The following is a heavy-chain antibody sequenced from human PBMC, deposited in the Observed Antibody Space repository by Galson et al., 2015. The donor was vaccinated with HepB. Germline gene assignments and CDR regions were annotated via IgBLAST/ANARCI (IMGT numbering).Heavy chain of an antibody. Sequence: ETLSLTCTVSGASISSSLYYWVWVRQPPEKGLEWIGSIYYTGNTYYKSSLKSRVTISVDKSKNQFSLKLSSVTAADTAVYYCARFREGGGWLDYWGQGILVTVSS. J-gene: IGHJ4*02. CDR1: GASISSSLYY. CDR3: ARFREGGGWLDY. CDR2: IYYTGNT. D-gene: IGHD6-19*01. V-gene: IGHV4-39*07.